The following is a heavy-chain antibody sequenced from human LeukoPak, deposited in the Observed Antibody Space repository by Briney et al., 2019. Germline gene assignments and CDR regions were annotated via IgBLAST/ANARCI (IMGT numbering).Heavy chain of an antibody. CDR3: ARDTSEWSGYYTPFDY. CDR1: GGSISSYY. J-gene: IGHJ4*02. D-gene: IGHD3-3*01. CDR2: IYTSGST. Sequence: SETLSLTCTVSGGSISSYYWSWIRQPAGKGLEWIGRIYTSGSTNYNPSLKSRVTMSVDTSKNQFSLKLSSVTAADTAVYYCARDTSEWSGYYTPFDYWGQGTLVTVSS. V-gene: IGHV4-4*07.